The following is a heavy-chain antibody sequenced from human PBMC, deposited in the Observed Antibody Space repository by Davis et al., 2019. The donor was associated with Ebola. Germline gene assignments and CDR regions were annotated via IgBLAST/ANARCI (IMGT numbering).Heavy chain of an antibody. J-gene: IGHJ4*02. CDR1: GYTFTNYG. CDR3: GVQGDY. V-gene: IGHV1-18*04. CDR2: INPHNGNT. Sequence: AASVKVSCKASGYTFTNYGITWVRQAPGQGLEWMGWINPHNGNTNYAQNVQGRVTMTTDTSTTTAYLEVGSLRSDDTAVYYCGVQGDYWGQGTLVTVSS.